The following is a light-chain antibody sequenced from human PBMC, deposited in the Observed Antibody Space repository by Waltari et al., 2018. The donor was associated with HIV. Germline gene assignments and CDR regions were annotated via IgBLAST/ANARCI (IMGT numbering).Light chain of an antibody. Sequence: IVVTQSPDSLAVSLGERATINCKSRQRVLYSANNLNYLAWYQQKTRQPPKLLFYWASTRESGVPDRFSGSGSGTNFTLTISSLQAEDVAVYHCQQYFNTPLTFAGGTRVEIK. CDR2: WAS. CDR1: QRVLYSANNLNY. J-gene: IGKJ4*01. CDR3: QQYFNTPLT. V-gene: IGKV4-1*01.